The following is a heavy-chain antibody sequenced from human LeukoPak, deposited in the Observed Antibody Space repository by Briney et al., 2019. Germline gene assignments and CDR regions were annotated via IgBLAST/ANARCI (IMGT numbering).Heavy chain of an antibody. J-gene: IGHJ4*02. Sequence: PSETLSLTCTVSGGSISSSSYYWGWIRQPPGKGLEWIGSIYYSGSTYYNPSLKSRVTISVDTSKNQFSLKLTSVTAGDTAVYYCARNFYDNTGNYWGQGTLVTVSS. D-gene: IGHD3-22*01. CDR2: IYYSGST. CDR3: ARNFYDNTGNY. V-gene: IGHV4-39*07. CDR1: GGSISSSSYY.